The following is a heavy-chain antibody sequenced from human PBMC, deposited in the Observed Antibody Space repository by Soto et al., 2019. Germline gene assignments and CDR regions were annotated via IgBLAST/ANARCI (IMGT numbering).Heavy chain of an antibody. V-gene: IGHV2-5*02. CDR2: IYWDDDN. CDR1: GFSLSTSGVG. CDR3: EHSGYSGYDCLDY. J-gene: IGHJ4*02. D-gene: IGHD5-12*01. Sequence: QITLKESGPTLVKPTQTLTLTCTFSGFSLSTSGVGVGWIRQPPGKALEWLALIYWDDDNRYSPSLKSKLTXTXHXXKHHVVLTMTNMDSVDTATYYREHSGYSGYDCLDYWGQRTLVTVAS.